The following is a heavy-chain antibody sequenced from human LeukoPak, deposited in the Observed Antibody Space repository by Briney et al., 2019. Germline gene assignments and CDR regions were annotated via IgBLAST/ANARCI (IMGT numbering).Heavy chain of an antibody. CDR2: IRANGETT. CDR3: GRDLNWGAFDI. CDR1: GFTFTHYG. Sequence: GGSLRLSCAASGFTFTHYGMNWVRQAPGKGLEWVSGIRANGETTYYADSVRGRFTISRDNSRSMVLLQMNSLTAEDTAMYYCGRDLNWGAFDIRGLGTLVTVSS. J-gene: IGHJ3*02. D-gene: IGHD7-27*01. V-gene: IGHV3-23*01.